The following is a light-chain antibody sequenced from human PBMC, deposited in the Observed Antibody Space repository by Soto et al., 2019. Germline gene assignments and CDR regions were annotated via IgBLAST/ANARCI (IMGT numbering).Light chain of an antibody. J-gene: IGKJ1*01. CDR2: EAS. CDR1: HDISTY. Sequence: DIQLTQSPSLLSASVGDRVTITCRASHDISTYLAWYQQKPGKAPKLMIYEASTLQSGVPSRFSGSGSGTEFTLSISSLQPDDFATYYCQQYNSYSPRTFGQGTKVDIK. CDR3: QQYNSYSPRT. V-gene: IGKV1-9*01.